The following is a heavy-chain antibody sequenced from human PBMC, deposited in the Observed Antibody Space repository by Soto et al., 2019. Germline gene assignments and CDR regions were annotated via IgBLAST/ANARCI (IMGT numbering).Heavy chain of an antibody. D-gene: IGHD2-2*02. CDR2: IYYSGST. CDR1: GGSISSGGYY. CDR3: ARARYIPLVNY. V-gene: IGHV4-31*03. J-gene: IGHJ4*02. Sequence: SETLSLTCTVSGGSISSGGYYWSWIRQHPGKGLEWIGYIYYSGSTYYNPSLKSRVTISVDTSKNQFSLKLSSVTAADTAVYYCARARYIPLVNYWGQGTLVTVSS.